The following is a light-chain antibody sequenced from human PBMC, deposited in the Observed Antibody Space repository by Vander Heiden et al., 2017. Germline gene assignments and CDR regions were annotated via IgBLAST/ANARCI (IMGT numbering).Light chain of an antibody. CDR1: QSVSSSY. CDR2: GAS. J-gene: IGKJ1*01. V-gene: IGKV3-20*01. CDR3: QQYGSSQT. Sequence: ALTQSPGTLSLSPGESATLSCRASQSVSSSYLAWYQQKPGQAPRLLIYGASSRATGIPDRFSGSGSGTDFTLTISRLEPEDFAVYYCQQYGSSQTFGQGTKVEIK.